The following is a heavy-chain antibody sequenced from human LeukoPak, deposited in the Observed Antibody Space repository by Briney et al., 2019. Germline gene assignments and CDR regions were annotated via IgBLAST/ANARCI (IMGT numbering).Heavy chain of an antibody. CDR2: IKRDGSVI. Sequence: GGSLRLSCAASGFIFSKYWMTWVRQAPGKGLEWVANIKRDGSVIHYVDSVKGRFTISRDNAKNSLYLQMNSLRAEDTAVYYCARDFQNLVVVPAAAGGWGQGTLVTVSS. J-gene: IGHJ4*02. CDR1: GFIFSKYW. V-gene: IGHV3-7*01. D-gene: IGHD2-2*01. CDR3: ARDFQNLVVVPAAAGG.